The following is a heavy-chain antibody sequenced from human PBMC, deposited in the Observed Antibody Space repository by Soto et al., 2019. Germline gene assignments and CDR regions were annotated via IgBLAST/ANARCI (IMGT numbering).Heavy chain of an antibody. Sequence: WASVKVSFKASGYTFTSYYMHWVRQAPGQGLEWMGIINPSGGSTSYAQKFQGRVTMTRDTSTSTVYMELSSLRSEDTAVYYCAKFEVVPAPLDYWGQGTLVTVSS. CDR2: INPSGGST. CDR1: GYTFTSYY. D-gene: IGHD2-2*01. V-gene: IGHV1-46*01. J-gene: IGHJ4*02. CDR3: AKFEVVPAPLDY.